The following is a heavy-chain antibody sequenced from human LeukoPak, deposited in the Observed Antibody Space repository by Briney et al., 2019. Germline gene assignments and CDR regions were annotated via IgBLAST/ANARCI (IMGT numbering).Heavy chain of an antibody. V-gene: IGHV4-31*03. CDR2: IYYSGST. CDR3: ARVNSSGYLGVSSDAFDI. J-gene: IGHJ3*02. CDR1: GGSISSGGYY. Sequence: SETLSLTCTVSGGSISSGGYYWSWIRQLPGKGLEWIGYIYYSGSTYYNPSLKSRVTISVDTSKNQFSLKLSSVTAADTAVYYCARVNSSGYLGVSSDAFDIWGQGTMVTVSS. D-gene: IGHD3-22*01.